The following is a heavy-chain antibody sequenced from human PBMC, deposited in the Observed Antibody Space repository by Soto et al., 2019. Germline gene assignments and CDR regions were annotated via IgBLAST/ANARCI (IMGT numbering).Heavy chain of an antibody. Sequence: PSETLSLTCTVSGGSISSYYWSWIRQPPGKGLEWIGYIYFTGSTNYNPSLKSRVTISVDTSKNQFSLKLSSVTAADTAVYYCASQGGDSGYDLGNFDYWGQGTLVPVSS. V-gene: IGHV4-59*08. J-gene: IGHJ4*02. CDR2: IYFTGST. CDR3: ASQGGDSGYDLGNFDY. CDR1: GGSISSYY. D-gene: IGHD5-12*01.